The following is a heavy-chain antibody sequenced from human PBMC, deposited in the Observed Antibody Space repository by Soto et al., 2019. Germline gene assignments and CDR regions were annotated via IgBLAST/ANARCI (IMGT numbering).Heavy chain of an antibody. D-gene: IGHD6-13*01. CDR1: GGSFIGFY. V-gene: IGHV4-34*01. J-gene: IGHJ3*02. CDR3: ARVPLYSSSCNAFDI. Sequence: PFETLRVPWAVYGGSFIGFYWSWIRQPPGKGLEWIGEINHSGSTNYNPSLKSRVTISVDTSKNQFSLKLSSVTAADTAVYYCARVPLYSSSCNAFDIWGQGTMVTVSS. CDR2: INHSGST.